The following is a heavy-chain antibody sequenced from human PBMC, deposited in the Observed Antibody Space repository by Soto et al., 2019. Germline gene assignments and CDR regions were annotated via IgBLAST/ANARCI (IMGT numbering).Heavy chain of an antibody. CDR2: INPNSGGT. CDR3: ARGYYYGSGSYPPGNYYYYGMDV. Sequence: ASVKVSRKASGYTFTGYYMHWVRQAPGQGLEWMGWINPNSGGTNYAQKFQGWVTMTRDTSISTAYMELSRLRSDDTAVYYCARGYYYGSGSYPPGNYYYYGMDVWGQGTTVTVSS. J-gene: IGHJ6*02. CDR1: GYTFTGYY. V-gene: IGHV1-2*04. D-gene: IGHD3-10*01.